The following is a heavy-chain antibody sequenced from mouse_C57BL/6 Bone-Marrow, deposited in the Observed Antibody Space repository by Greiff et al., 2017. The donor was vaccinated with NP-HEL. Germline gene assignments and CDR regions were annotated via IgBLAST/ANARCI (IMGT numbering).Heavy chain of an antibody. V-gene: IGHV1-26*01. Sequence: VQLQQSGPELVKPGASVKISCKASGYTFTDYYMNWVKQSHGKSLEWIGDINPNNGGTSYNQKFKGKATLTVDKSSSTAYMELRSLTSEDSAVYYCARWGHYYGSSYTAYWGQGTLVTVSA. CDR1: GYTFTDYY. CDR2: INPNNGGT. D-gene: IGHD1-1*01. CDR3: ARWGHYYGSSYTAY. J-gene: IGHJ3*01.